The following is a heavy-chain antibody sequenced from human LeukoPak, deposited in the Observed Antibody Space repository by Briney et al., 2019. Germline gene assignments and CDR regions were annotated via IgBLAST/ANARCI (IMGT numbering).Heavy chain of an antibody. CDR1: GYTFTRYY. CDR3: ARDREWGLLCYFDY. D-gene: IGHD1-26*01. CDR2: INPNSGGT. J-gene: IGHJ4*02. Sequence: ASVKVSCKASGYTFTRYYMHWVRQAPGQGLEWMGWINPNSGGTNYAQKFQGRVTMTRDTSISTAYMELSRLRSDDTDVYYYARDREWGLLCYFDYWGQGTLVTVSS. V-gene: IGHV1-2*02.